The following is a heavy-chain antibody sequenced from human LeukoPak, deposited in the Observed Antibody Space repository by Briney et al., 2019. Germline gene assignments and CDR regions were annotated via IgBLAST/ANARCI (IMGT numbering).Heavy chain of an antibody. CDR3: AKDTDGSGSYYYFDY. J-gene: IGHJ4*02. Sequence: GGALRLSCAASGFTFDDYAMHWVRQAPGKGLEWVSGISWNSGSIGYADSVKGRFTISRDNAKNSLYLQMNSLRAEDTALYYCAKDTDGSGSYYYFDYWGQGTLVTVSS. CDR1: GFTFDDYA. D-gene: IGHD3-10*01. CDR2: ISWNSGSI. V-gene: IGHV3-9*01.